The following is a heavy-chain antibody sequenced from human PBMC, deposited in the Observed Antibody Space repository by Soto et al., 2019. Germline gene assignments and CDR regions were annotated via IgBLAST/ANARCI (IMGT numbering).Heavy chain of an antibody. D-gene: IGHD2-21*02. J-gene: IGHJ6*02. CDR3: AREKRVVVTAMDVQNANYYYYGMDV. Sequence: ASVKVSCKASGYTFTSYGISWVRQAPGQGLEWMGWINPNSGGTNYAQKSQGWVTMTRDTSISTAYMELSGLRSDDTAVYYCAREKRVVVTAMDVQNANYYYYGMDVWGQGTTVTVSS. CDR1: GYTFTSYG. CDR2: INPNSGGT. V-gene: IGHV1-2*04.